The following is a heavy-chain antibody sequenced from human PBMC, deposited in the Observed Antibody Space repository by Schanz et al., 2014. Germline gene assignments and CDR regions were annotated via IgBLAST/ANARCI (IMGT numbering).Heavy chain of an antibody. J-gene: IGHJ4*02. V-gene: IGHV3-48*02. Sequence: EVQLVESGGGLVQPGGSLRLSCAASGFTFSSYSMNWVRQAPGKGLEWVSYISSSSSTRYYADSVKGRFTISRDNSKNTLYKQMNSLGDEDAAVYYCARGGPAYYFDDWGQGTLVTVSS. CDR1: GFTFSSYS. CDR3: ARGGPAYYFDD. CDR2: ISSSSSTR.